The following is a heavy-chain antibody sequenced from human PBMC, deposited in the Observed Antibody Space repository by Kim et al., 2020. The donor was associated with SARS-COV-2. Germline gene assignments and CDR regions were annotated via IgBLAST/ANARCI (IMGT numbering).Heavy chain of an antibody. D-gene: IGHD2-21*02. J-gene: IGHJ6*02. V-gene: IGHV3-9*01. CDR1: GFTFGDYA. CDR3: AKDGFGGNSHYGMDV. CDR2: ISWNSGSI. Sequence: GGSLRLSCAASGFTFGDYAMHWVRQAPGKGLEWVSGISWNSGSIGYADSVKGRFTISRDNAKNSLYLQMNSLRAEDTALYYCAKDGFGGNSHYGMDVWGQGTTVTVSS.